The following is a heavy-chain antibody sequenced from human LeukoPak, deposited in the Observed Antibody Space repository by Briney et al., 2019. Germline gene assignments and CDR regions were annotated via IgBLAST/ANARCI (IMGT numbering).Heavy chain of an antibody. Sequence: GGSLRLSCGASGFTFSSYGMPWVRQAPGKGLEWVAFIRYDGSNKYYADSVKGRFTISRDNSKNTLYLQMNSLRAEDTAVYYCAKNYDYVWGSYRYLDYWGQGTLVTVSS. D-gene: IGHD3-16*02. V-gene: IGHV3-30*02. CDR3: AKNYDYVWGSYRYLDY. J-gene: IGHJ4*02. CDR2: IRYDGSNK. CDR1: GFTFSSYG.